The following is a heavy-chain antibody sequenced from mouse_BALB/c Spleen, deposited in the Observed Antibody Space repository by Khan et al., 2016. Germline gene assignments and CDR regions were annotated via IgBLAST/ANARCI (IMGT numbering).Heavy chain of an antibody. Sequence: VQLKESGPGLVKPSQSLSLTCTVTGYSITSDYAWNWIRQFPGNKLEWMGYISYSGSTSYNPSLKSRISITRDTSKNQFFLQLNSVTTEDTATYYCARERERTMAMDYWGQGTSVTVSS. CDR1: GYSITSDYA. CDR3: ARERERTMAMDY. J-gene: IGHJ4*01. CDR2: ISYSGST. V-gene: IGHV3-2*02. D-gene: IGHD1-1*02.